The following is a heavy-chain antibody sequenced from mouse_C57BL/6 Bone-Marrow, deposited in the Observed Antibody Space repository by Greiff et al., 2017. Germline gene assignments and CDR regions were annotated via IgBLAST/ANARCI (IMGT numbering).Heavy chain of an antibody. CDR3: ATYSDGSSYYAMDY. CDR2: IDPSDSYT. J-gene: IGHJ4*01. CDR1: GYTFTSYW. D-gene: IGHD1-1*01. V-gene: IGHV1-50*01. Sequence: QVQLQQPGAELVKPGASVKLSCKASGYTFTSYWMQWVKQRPGQGLEWIGEIDPSDSYTNYNPKFKGKATLTVDTSSSTAYMQLSSLTSEDSAVYYCATYSDGSSYYAMDYWGQGTSVTVSS.